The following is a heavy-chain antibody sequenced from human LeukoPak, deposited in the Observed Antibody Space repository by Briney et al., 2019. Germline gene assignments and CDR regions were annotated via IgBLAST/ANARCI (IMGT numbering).Heavy chain of an antibody. J-gene: IGHJ4*02. CDR2: MSYSGHT. CDR1: GDSIGRINYY. V-gene: IGHV4-39*07. D-gene: IGHD6-13*01. Sequence: SETLSLTCTISGDSIGRINYYWGWIRQPPGKGLEWIVSMSYSGHTYYNPSLKSRVTTSIDTSKNQLSLNLKSVTAADTAVYYCARTLYIAAAPGGFDYWGQGTLVTVSS. CDR3: ARTLYIAAAPGGFDY.